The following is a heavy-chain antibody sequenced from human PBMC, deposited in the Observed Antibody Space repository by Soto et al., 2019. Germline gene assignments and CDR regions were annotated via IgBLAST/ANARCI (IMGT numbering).Heavy chain of an antibody. D-gene: IGHD3-16*02. CDR2: MNPNSGNT. V-gene: IGHV1-8*01. Sequence: QVQLVQSGAEVKKPGASVKVSCKASGYTFTSYDINWVRQATGQGLEWMGWMNPNSGNTGYAQKFQGRVTMTRNTSISTAYMELSSLRSEDTAVYYCARQVIVSHFNWFDPWGQGTLVTVSS. J-gene: IGHJ5*02. CDR3: ARQVIVSHFNWFDP. CDR1: GYTFTSYD.